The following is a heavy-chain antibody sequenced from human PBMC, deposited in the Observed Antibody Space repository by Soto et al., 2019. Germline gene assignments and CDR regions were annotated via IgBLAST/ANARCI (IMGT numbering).Heavy chain of an antibody. Sequence: PSETLSLTCAVYGGSFSGYYWSWIRQPPGKGLEWIGEINHSGSTNYNPSLKSRVTISVDTSKNQFSLKLSSVTAADTAVYYCARVLTYYDFWSGYYNGHELDPWGQGTLVTVSS. CDR1: GGSFSGYY. V-gene: IGHV4-34*01. CDR2: INHSGST. J-gene: IGHJ5*02. D-gene: IGHD3-3*01. CDR3: ARVLTYYDFWSGYYNGHELDP.